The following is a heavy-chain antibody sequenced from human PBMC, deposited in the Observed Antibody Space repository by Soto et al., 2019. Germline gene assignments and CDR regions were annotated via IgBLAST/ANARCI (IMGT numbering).Heavy chain of an antibody. V-gene: IGHV3-72*01. CDR2: TRNKANSYSP. CDR3: ARDTGGSYDF. J-gene: IGHJ4*02. D-gene: IGHD1-26*01. CDR1: GFTFSDYY. Sequence: EVQLVESGGGLVQPGGSLRLSCAASGFTFSDYYMDWVRQVPGKGLEWVARTRNKANSYSPEYAPSVKGRFIISRHDLEDSMYLQMNSLKTEDTAVYYCARDTGGSYDFWGQGALVTVSS.